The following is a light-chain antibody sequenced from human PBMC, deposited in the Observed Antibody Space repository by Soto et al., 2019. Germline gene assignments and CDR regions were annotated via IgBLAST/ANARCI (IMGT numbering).Light chain of an antibody. CDR2: EVV. Sequence: QSALTQPPSASGSPGQSVTISCTGTKNDIGVYDFVSWYQHHPGKAPRLIIYEVVQRPSGVPDRFSGSKSGNTASLTVSGLQAAEEADYFCKSYAGSNTYVFGSGTTLTVL. CDR1: KNDIGVYDF. J-gene: IGLJ1*01. CDR3: KSYAGSNTYV. V-gene: IGLV2-8*01.